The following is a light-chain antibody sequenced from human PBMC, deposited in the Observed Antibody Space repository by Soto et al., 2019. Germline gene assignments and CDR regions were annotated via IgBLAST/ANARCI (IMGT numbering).Light chain of an antibody. CDR2: KAS. J-gene: IGKJ1*01. CDR1: QSVNGW. V-gene: IGKV1-5*03. Sequence: DIQMTQSPSTLSASVGDRVTITCRASQSVNGWLAWYQQKPGKAPKLLIYKASTLEIGVSSRFSGTGSETEFTLTISSLQPEDFATYYCQQNYSTPLTFGQGTKVDIK. CDR3: QQNYSTPLT.